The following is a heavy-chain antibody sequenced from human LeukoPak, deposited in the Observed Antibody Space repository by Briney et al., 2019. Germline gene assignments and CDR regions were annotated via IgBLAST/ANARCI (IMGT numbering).Heavy chain of an antibody. CDR1: SFIFTDAW. V-gene: IGHV3-15*07. Sequence: GGSLRLSCAASSFIFTDAWLNWVRQVPGKGLEWVGRIKSKTDGGTTDYAAPVKGRFTISRDDSKNTLYLQMNSLQTEDTAVYYCTGGGRYDYVWGVNYWGQGTLVTVSS. CDR2: IKSKTDGGTT. D-gene: IGHD3-16*01. J-gene: IGHJ4*02. CDR3: TGGGRYDYVWGVNY.